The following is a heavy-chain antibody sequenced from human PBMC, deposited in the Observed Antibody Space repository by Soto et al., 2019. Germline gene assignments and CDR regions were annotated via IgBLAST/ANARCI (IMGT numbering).Heavy chain of an antibody. V-gene: IGHV3-23*01. J-gene: IGHJ3*02. CDR1: GFTFSSYA. CDR2: ISGSGGST. CDR3: ARDVGSSGSSSAFDI. D-gene: IGHD1-26*01. Sequence: LRLSCAASGFTFSSYAMSWVRQAPGKGLEWVSAISGSGGSTYYADSVKGRFTISRDNSKNTLYLQMNSLRAEVTAVYYCARDVGSSGSSSAFDIWGQGTMVTVSS.